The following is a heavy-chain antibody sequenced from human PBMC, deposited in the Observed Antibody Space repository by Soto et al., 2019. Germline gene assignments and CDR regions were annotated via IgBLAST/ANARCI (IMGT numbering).Heavy chain of an antibody. CDR1: GGTFSRYP. D-gene: IGHD2-2*01. CDR3: ARERSVGYCSTTTFTRPFYYFGIGV. CDR2: IIPISGTA. J-gene: IGHJ6*02. Sequence: QVQLVQSGAEVKKPGSSVKVSCKASGGTFSRYPISWVRQATGQGLEWMGGIIPISGTADYAPKFQGRVTIPADEYTSTGYMELRSLTSEDTAVYYCARERSVGYCSTTTFTRPFYYFGIGVWGQGTTVTVSS. V-gene: IGHV1-69*01.